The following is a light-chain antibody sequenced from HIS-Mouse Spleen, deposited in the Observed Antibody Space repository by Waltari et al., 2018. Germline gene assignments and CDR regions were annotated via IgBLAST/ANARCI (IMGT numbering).Light chain of an antibody. CDR3: CSYAGSSTFWV. CDR2: EGS. J-gene: IGLJ3*02. V-gene: IGLV2-23*01. CDR1: SSDVGSYNL. Sequence: QSALTQPASVSGSPGQSITTSCTGTSSDVGSYNLVPWYQQNPGKAPKLMIYEGSKRPSGVSNRFSGSKSGNTASLTISGLQAEDEADYYCCSYAGSSTFWVFGGGTKLTVL.